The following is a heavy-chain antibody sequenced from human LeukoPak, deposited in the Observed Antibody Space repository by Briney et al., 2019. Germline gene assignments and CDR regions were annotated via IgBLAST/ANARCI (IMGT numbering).Heavy chain of an antibody. CDR2: IYHSGNT. Sequence: SETLSLTCAVSGGSISSSNWWSWVRQPPGKGLEWIGEIYHSGNTNYNPSLKSRVTISVDKSKNQFSLKLSSVTAADTAVYYCARQKVAGRSFDYWGQGTLVTVSS. J-gene: IGHJ4*02. CDR3: ARQKVAGRSFDY. D-gene: IGHD6-19*01. CDR1: GGSISSSNW. V-gene: IGHV4-4*02.